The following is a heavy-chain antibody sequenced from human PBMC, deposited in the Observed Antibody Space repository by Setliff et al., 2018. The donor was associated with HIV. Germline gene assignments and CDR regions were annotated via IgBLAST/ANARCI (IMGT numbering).Heavy chain of an antibody. CDR1: GYSFSEYG. CDR3: ARDGRYCSGGSCFTNRASYYYYMDF. D-gene: IGHD2-15*01. J-gene: IGHJ6*03. V-gene: IGHV1-2*02. Sequence: ASVKVSCKASGYSFSEYGISWVRQAPGQGLEWMGWINPSSGGANYAQKFQGRVTMTRDTSISTAYMELSRLTSDDTAVYYCARDGRYCSGGSCFTNRASYYYYMDFWGKGTTVTVSS. CDR2: INPSSGGA.